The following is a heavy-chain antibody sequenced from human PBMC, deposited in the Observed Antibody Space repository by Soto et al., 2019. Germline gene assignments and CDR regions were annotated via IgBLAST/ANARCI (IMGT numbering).Heavy chain of an antibody. Sequence: PGESRKISCXGSGYSFTSYWISWVRQMPGKGLEWMGRIDPSDSYTNYSPSFQGHVTISADKSISTAYLQWSSLKASDTAMYYCAGGLKATGFGGMDVWGQGTTVTVSS. CDR1: GYSFTSYW. J-gene: IGHJ6*02. CDR2: IDPSDSYT. V-gene: IGHV5-10-1*01. D-gene: IGHD5-12*01. CDR3: AGGLKATGFGGMDV.